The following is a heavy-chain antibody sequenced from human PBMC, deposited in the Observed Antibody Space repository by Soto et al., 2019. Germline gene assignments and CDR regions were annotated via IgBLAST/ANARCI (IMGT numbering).Heavy chain of an antibody. D-gene: IGHD1-26*01. CDR2: ISGDGGRT. Sequence: EVQLLESGGGLVQPGGSLRLSCAASEFTFSSYAMSWVRQAPGKGLEWVSAISGDGGRTYYADSVKGRFTISRDNSKNTLYLQMNSLSAEDTAIYYCAKDWVYSGTYYFDFWGQGTLVTVSS. V-gene: IGHV3-23*01. J-gene: IGHJ4*02. CDR3: AKDWVYSGTYYFDF. CDR1: EFTFSSYA.